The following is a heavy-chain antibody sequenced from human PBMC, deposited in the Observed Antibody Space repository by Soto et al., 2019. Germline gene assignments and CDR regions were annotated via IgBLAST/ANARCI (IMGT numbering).Heavy chain of an antibody. CDR1: GYTFTSDG. CDR3: ARSSVVATRD. Sequence: QVQLVQSGAEVKKPGASVKVSCKASGYTFTSDGISWVRQAPGQGLEWMGWISAYNGNTNYAQRLQGRVTMTRDTSTSTAYMERRSLSSHDTAVYDSARSSVVATRDWGQGTLVPVSS. D-gene: IGHD2-21*01. CDR2: ISAYNGNT. J-gene: IGHJ4*02. V-gene: IGHV1-18*01.